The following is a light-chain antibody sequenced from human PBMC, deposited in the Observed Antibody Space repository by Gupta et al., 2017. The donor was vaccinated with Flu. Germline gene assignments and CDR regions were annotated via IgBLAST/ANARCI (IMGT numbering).Light chain of an antibody. Sequence: DIQMTQSPSSLSASVGDRVTITCRASQSISSYLNWYQLKPGKAPKVLIYDASSLQSGVPSRFSGSGFGTDFTLTISSLHPEDFATYYCQQNDITPLTFGGGTKVESK. CDR3: QQNDITPLT. V-gene: IGKV1-39*01. J-gene: IGKJ4*01. CDR2: DAS. CDR1: QSISSY.